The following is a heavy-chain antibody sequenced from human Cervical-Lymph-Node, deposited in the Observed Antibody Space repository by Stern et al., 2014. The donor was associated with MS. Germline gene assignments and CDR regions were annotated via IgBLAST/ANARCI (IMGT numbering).Heavy chain of an antibody. CDR2: IHPVDSDT. D-gene: IGHD6-19*01. J-gene: IGHJ4*02. CDR1: GYSFTTYW. Sequence: MQLVQSGAEVKKPGASLKISCKGSGYSFTTYWIAWVRQMPGKGLEWMGIIHPVDSDTRYRPSFQGQVTLSVDKSIRTAYLQWSSLKASDTAMYYCARQLSSEELDYWGQGTMVTVSS. CDR3: ARQLSSEELDY. V-gene: IGHV5-51*01.